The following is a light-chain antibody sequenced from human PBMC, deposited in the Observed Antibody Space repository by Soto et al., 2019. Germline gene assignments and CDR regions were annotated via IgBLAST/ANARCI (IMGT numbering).Light chain of an antibody. V-gene: IGKV1-39*01. CDR1: QHISNY. Sequence: DIQMTQSPSSLSASVGDRVTITCRASQHISNYLNWYQQKPGKAPKFLISAASTLQSGVPSRFSGYGSGTDFTLAISSLHPDDFATYYCQQSYTFPFTFGQGTKLDIK. J-gene: IGKJ2*01. CDR3: QQSYTFPFT. CDR2: AAS.